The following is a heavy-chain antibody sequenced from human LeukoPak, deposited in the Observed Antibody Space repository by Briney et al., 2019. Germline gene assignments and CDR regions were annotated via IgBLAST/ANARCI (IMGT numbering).Heavy chain of an antibody. D-gene: IGHD3-3*01. Sequence: SETLSLTCTVSGGSISSYYWRWIRQPPGKGLEWIGYIYYSGSTNYNPSLKSRVTISVDTSKNQFSLKLSSVTAADTAVYYCARHAASDTGVVIPYYFDYWGQGTLVTVSS. CDR1: GGSISSYY. CDR2: IYYSGST. V-gene: IGHV4-59*08. CDR3: ARHAASDTGVVIPYYFDY. J-gene: IGHJ4*02.